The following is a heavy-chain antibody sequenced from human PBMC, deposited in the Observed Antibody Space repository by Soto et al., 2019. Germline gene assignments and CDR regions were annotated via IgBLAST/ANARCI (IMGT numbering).Heavy chain of an antibody. CDR3: ARDSELRRFFDY. V-gene: IGHV3-53*01. J-gene: IGHJ4*02. D-gene: IGHD1-26*01. CDR2: MYNSGNT. CDR1: GFTVSTNY. Sequence: EVQLVESGGGLIQPGGSLRLSCAASGFTVSTNYMSWVRQAPGKGLEWVAVMYNSGNTNYADSVKGRFTISRDNSKNTLYLQMNSLRAEDTAVYYCARDSELRRFFDYWGQGTLVTVSS.